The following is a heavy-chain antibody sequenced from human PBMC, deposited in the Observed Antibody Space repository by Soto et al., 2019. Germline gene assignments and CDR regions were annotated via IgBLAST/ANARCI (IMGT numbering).Heavy chain of an antibody. V-gene: IGHV3-53*01. D-gene: IGHD1-26*01. CDR3: ARASGSRPFDY. Sequence: PGGSLRLSCAASGFTVSSEYMSWVRQAPGKGLEWVSVIYSGGNTYYADSVKGRFTISRDTSKNTLHLQMNSLRAEDTAVYYCARASGSRPFDYWGQGALVTVSS. J-gene: IGHJ4*02. CDR1: GFTVSSEY. CDR2: IYSGGNT.